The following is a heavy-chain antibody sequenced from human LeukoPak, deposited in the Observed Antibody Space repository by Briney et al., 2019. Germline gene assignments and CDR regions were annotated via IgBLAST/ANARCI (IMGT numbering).Heavy chain of an antibody. J-gene: IGHJ5*02. CDR1: GGSITSSSYC. V-gene: IGHV4-39*07. D-gene: IGHD3-10*01. CDR2: IYYSGST. Sequence: SETLSLTCTVSGGSITSSSYCWGWIRQPPGKGLEWIGNIYYSGSTNYNPSLKSRVTISVDTSKNQFSLKLSSVTAADTAVYYCARRVLWFGENGNWFDPWGQGTLVTVSS. CDR3: ARRVLWFGENGNWFDP.